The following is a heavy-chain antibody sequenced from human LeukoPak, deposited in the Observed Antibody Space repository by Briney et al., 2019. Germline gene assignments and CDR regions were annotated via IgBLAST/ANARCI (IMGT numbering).Heavy chain of an antibody. J-gene: IGHJ4*02. V-gene: IGHV3-23*01. CDR1: GFTFSSYA. Sequence: GGSLRLSCAASGFTFSSYAMSWVRQAPEKGLEWVSAISGSGGSTYYADSVKGRFTISRDNSKNTLYLQMNSLRAEDTAVYYCAKDSPKTRSSWYSFDYWGQGTLVTVSS. CDR2: ISGSGGST. D-gene: IGHD6-13*01. CDR3: AKDSPKTRSSWYSFDY.